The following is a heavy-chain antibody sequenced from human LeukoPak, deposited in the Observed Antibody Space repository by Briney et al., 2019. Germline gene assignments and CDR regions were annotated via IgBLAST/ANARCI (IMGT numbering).Heavy chain of an antibody. V-gene: IGHV4-34*01. D-gene: IGHD2-2*01. CDR3: ARVKAYRDAFDI. J-gene: IGHJ3*02. CDR1: GGSFSGYY. CDR2: INHSGST. Sequence: SETLSLACAVYGGSFSGYYWSWIRQPPGKGLEWIGEINHSGSTNYNPSLKSRVTISVDTSKNQFSLKLSSVTAADTAVYYCARVKAYRDAFDIWGQGTMVTVSS.